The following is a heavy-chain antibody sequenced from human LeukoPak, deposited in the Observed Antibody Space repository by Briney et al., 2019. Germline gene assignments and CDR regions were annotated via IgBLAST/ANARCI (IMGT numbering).Heavy chain of an antibody. J-gene: IGHJ4*02. CDR3: ARGGVEYYYDSSGYYYPFDY. CDR2: MNPNSGNT. CDR1: GYTFTSYD. Sequence: GASVKVSCTASGYTFTSYDINWVRQATGQGLEWMGWMNPNSGNTGYAQKFKGRVTMTRNTSISTAYMELSSLRSEDTAVYYCARGGVEYYYDSSGYYYPFDYWGQGTLVTVSS. D-gene: IGHD3-22*01. V-gene: IGHV1-8*01.